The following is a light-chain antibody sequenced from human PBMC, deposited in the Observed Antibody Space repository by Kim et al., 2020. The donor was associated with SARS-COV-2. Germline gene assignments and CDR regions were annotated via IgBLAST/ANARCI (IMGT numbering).Light chain of an antibody. CDR1: QSLLHSNGYNY. V-gene: IGKV2-28*01. CDR2: LGS. CDR3: MQALQTPPT. J-gene: IGKJ1*01. Sequence: DIVMTQSPLSLPVTPGEPASISCRSSQSLLHSNGYNYLDWYLQKPGQSPQLLIYLGSNRASGVPDRFSGSGSGTDFTLKIIRVEAEDVGVYYCMQALQTPPTFGQGTKVDIK.